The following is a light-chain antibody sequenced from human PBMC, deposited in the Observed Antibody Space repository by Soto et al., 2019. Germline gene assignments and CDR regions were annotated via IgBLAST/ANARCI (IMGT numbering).Light chain of an antibody. V-gene: IGKV3-20*01. CDR1: QSISSSY. J-gene: IGKJ3*01. Sequence: EIGLTQSPATLSLSPGERATLSCRASQSISSSYLARYQQKPGRAPRLLICGASSRATDIPDRFSGRGSGTAFTLTISTPEPVDFAVYYYQDDGSSRIFTFGRGTKVDIK. CDR2: GAS. CDR3: QDDGSSRIFT.